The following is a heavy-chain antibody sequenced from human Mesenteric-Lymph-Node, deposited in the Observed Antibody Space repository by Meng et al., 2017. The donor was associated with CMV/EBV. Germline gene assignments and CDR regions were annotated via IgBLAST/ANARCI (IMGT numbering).Heavy chain of an antibody. J-gene: IGHJ4*02. CDR3: ATETPATGDFDY. D-gene: IGHD3-16*01. Sequence: SLKISCAASGFTFDDHAMHWVRQGPGEALEWVSYISRTSGRIAYADSVKGRFIISRDNAKNSLYLQMNSLRAEDTALYYCATETPATGDFDYWGQGTLVTVSS. V-gene: IGHV3-9*01. CDR1: GFTFDDHA. CDR2: ISRTSGRI.